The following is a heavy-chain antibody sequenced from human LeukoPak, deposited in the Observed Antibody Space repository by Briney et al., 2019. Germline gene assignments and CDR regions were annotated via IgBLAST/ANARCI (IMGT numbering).Heavy chain of an antibody. J-gene: IGHJ4*02. V-gene: IGHV3-66*02. Sequence: GGSLRLSCAASGFTVSSNYMSWVRQAPGKGLEWVSVIYSGGSTYYADSVKGRFTISRDNSKNTLYLQMNSLRAEDTAVYYCAKKLGGNYPFDYWGQGTLVTVSS. D-gene: IGHD1-26*01. CDR3: AKKLGGNYPFDY. CDR1: GFTVSSNY. CDR2: IYSGGST.